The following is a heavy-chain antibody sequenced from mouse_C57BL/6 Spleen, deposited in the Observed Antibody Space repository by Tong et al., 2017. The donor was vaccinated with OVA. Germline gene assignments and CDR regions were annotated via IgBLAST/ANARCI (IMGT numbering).Heavy chain of an antibody. CDR3: VRDLLYAPYAMDY. CDR2: IRSKSNNYAT. Sequence: EVQLQESGGGLVQPKGSLKLSCAASGFTFNTYAMHWVRQAPGKGLEWVARIRSKSNNYATYYADSVKDRFTISRDDSQSMLYLQMNNLKTEDTAMYYCVRDLLYAPYAMDYWGQGTSVTVSS. V-gene: IGHV10-3*01. J-gene: IGHJ4*01. CDR1: GFTFNTYA. D-gene: IGHD2-3*01.